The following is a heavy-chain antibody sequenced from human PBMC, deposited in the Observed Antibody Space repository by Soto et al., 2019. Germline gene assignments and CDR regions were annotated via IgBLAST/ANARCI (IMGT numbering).Heavy chain of an antibody. CDR2: ISAYNGNT. CDR3: ARARVEYCSGGSCYSTRPFDY. Sequence: ASVKVSCKASGYTFTSYDINWVRQATGQGLEWMGWISAYNGNTNYAQKFQGRVTMTTDTSTSTAYMELRSLRSDDTAVYYCARARVEYCSGGSCYSTRPFDYWGQGTLVTVSS. V-gene: IGHV1-18*01. CDR1: GYTFTSYD. J-gene: IGHJ4*02. D-gene: IGHD2-15*01.